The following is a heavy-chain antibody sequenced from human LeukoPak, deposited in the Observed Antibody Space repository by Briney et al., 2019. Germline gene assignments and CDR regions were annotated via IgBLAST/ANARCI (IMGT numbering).Heavy chain of an antibody. CDR1: GFTFSSYS. D-gene: IGHD3-22*01. CDR3: ARGSWGIDSSGYYSHSGDYGMDV. V-gene: IGHV3-48*04. J-gene: IGHJ6*02. Sequence: PGGSLRLSCAASGFTFSSYSMNWVRQAPGKGLEWVSYISSSSSTIYYADSVKGRFTISRDNAKNSLYLQMNSLRAGDTAVYYCARGSWGIDSSGYYSHSGDYGMDVWGQGTTVTVSS. CDR2: ISSSSSTI.